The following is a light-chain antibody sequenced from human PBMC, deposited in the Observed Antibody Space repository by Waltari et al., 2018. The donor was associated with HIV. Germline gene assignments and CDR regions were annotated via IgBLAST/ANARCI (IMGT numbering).Light chain of an antibody. CDR1: ALSKQY. CDR2: KDS. Sequence: SSELTQAPSVSVSPGQTARITCSGDALSKQYTYWYQQKAGQAPVLVMYKDSERPSEIPALFPGSSAGATVTLTINGVQAEDEADYYCQSTDSSGYLWVFGGGTKLTV. J-gene: IGLJ3*02. V-gene: IGLV3-25*03. CDR3: QSTDSSGYLWV.